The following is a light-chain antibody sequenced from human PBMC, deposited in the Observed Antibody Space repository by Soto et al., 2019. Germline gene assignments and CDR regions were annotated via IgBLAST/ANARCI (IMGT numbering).Light chain of an antibody. CDR1: QSISTK. CDR3: QEYNAGRPIT. J-gene: IGKJ4*01. CDR2: GAS. Sequence: IVMTQSPATLSVSPGERATLSCRASQSISTKLVWYQQKPGQAPRLLIYGASTRATGIPVRFSGSGSGTEFTLPIPGLHFEDFAVYYCQEYNAGRPITFGGGTKVKIK. V-gene: IGKV3-15*01.